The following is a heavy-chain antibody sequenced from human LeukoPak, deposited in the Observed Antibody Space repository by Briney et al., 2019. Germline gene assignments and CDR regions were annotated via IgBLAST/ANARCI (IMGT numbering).Heavy chain of an antibody. J-gene: IGHJ3*02. D-gene: IGHD1-26*01. V-gene: IGHV4-34*01. CDR1: GGSFFGYH. Sequence: SETLSLTCAVSGGSFFGYHWNWVRQVPGKGLEWIGEINHRGITNYNPSLKSRVTISVDTSKNQFSLRLRSVTAADTAVYYCARDSRYSGSYVGNAFDIWGQGTMVTVSS. CDR3: ARDSRYSGSYVGNAFDI. CDR2: INHRGIT.